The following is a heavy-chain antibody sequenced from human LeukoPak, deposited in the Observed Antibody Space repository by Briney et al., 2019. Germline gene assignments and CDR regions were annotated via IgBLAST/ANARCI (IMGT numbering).Heavy chain of an antibody. V-gene: IGHV1-69*05. CDR3: ARVLAAAGPRIDAFDI. Sequence: SVKVSFKASGGTFSSYAISWVRQAPGQGLEWMGGIIPIFGTANYAQKFQGRVTITTDESTSTAYMELSSLRPEDTAVYYCARVLAAAGPRIDAFDIWGQGTMVTVSS. CDR1: GGTFSSYA. D-gene: IGHD6-13*01. CDR2: IIPIFGTA. J-gene: IGHJ3*02.